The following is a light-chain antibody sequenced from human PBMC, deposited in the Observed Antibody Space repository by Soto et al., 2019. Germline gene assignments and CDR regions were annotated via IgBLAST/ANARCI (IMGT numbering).Light chain of an antibody. J-gene: IGKJ1*01. CDR1: QTLSSRH. CDR2: GSS. CDR3: QQYGYSRT. Sequence: VLTQSPGTLSLSPGERATLSCRASQTLSSRHLAWYQQKPGQAPRLLIYGSSSRATDIPDRFSGSGSGTDFTLTISTLEPEDFAIYYCQQYGYSRTFGHGTKVEIK. V-gene: IGKV3-20*01.